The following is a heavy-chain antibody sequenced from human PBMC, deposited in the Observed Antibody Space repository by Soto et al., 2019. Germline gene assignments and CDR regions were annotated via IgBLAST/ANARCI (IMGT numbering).Heavy chain of an antibody. D-gene: IGHD3-10*01. J-gene: IGHJ6*02. CDR1: GGTFSSYA. CDR2: IIPTFGTA. V-gene: IGHV1-69*13. CDR3: ARVFYGSGRTSYYYGMDV. Sequence: GASVKVSCKASGGTFSSYAISWVRQAPGQGLEWMGGIIPTFGTANYAQKFQGRVAITADESTSTAYMELSSLRSEDTAVYYCARVFYGSGRTSYYYGMDVWSQGTTVTV.